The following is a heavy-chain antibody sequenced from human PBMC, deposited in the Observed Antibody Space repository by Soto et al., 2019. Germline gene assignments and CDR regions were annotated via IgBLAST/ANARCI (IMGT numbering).Heavy chain of an antibody. J-gene: IGHJ4*02. V-gene: IGHV3-11*05. Sequence: GGSLRLSCAVSGFTFSDYYMTWIRQAPGKGLEWVSYISSSTSHTNYADSVKGRFTISRDNAKNSLFLQMNSLRAEDTAVYYCARDPYSGYEMGFDLDYWGQGTLVTVSS. CDR2: ISSSTSHT. CDR1: GFTFSDYY. D-gene: IGHD5-12*01. CDR3: ARDPYSGYEMGFDLDY.